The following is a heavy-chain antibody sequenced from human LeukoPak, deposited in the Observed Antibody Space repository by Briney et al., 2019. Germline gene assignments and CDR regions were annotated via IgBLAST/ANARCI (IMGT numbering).Heavy chain of an antibody. CDR1: GGSISSGGYY. D-gene: IGHD6-19*01. Sequence: TSETLSLTCTVSGGSISSGGYYWSWIRQHPGKGLEWIGYIYYSGSTYYNPSLKSRVTISVDTSKNQFSLKLSSVTAADTAVYYCARAGYSSGWYGRAFDIWGQGTMVTVSS. J-gene: IGHJ3*02. CDR3: ARAGYSSGWYGRAFDI. CDR2: IYYSGST. V-gene: IGHV4-31*03.